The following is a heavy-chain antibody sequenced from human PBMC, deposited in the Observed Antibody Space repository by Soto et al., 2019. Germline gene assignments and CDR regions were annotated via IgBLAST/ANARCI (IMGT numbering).Heavy chain of an antibody. CDR3: AREEGSSSWPLFDY. V-gene: IGHV1-2*04. D-gene: IGHD6-13*01. CDR2: INPNSGGT. J-gene: IGHJ4*02. CDR1: GYTFTGYY. Sequence: GASVKVSCKASGYTFTGYYMHWVRQAPGQGLEWMGWINPNSGGTNYAQKFQGWVTMTRDTSISTAYMELSRLRSDDTAVYYCAREEGSSSWPLFDYWGQGTLVTVPS.